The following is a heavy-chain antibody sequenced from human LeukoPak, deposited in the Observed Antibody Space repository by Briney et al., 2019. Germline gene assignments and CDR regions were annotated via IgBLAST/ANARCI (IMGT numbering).Heavy chain of an antibody. CDR3: ARIYDSSGPSFDY. J-gene: IGHJ4*02. V-gene: IGHV3-21*01. D-gene: IGHD3-22*01. CDR2: TSSSSSYI. CDR1: GFTFSSYS. Sequence: PGGSLRLSCAASGFTFSSYSMNWVRQAPGKGLEWVSSTSSSSSYIYYADSVKGRFTISRDNAKNSLYLQMNSLRAEDTAVYYCARIYDSSGPSFDYWGQGTLVTVSS.